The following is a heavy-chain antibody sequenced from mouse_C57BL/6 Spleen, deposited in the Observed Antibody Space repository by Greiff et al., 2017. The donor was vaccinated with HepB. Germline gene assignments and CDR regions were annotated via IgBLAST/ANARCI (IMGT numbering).Heavy chain of an antibody. V-gene: IGHV1-55*01. CDR1: GYTFTSYW. CDR3: ARGRITTVVALYYFDY. D-gene: IGHD1-1*01. J-gene: IGHJ2*01. CDR2: IYPGSGST. Sequence: QVQLQQPGAELVKPGASVKMSCKASGYTFTSYWITWVKQRPGQGLEWIGDIYPGSGSTNYNEKFKSKATLTVDTSSSTAYMQLSSLTSEDSAVYYCARGRITTVVALYYFDYWGQGTTLTVSS.